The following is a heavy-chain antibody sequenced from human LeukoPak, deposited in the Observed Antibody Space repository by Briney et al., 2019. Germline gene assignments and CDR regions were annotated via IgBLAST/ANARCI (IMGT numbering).Heavy chain of an antibody. CDR2: IWYDGSNK. D-gene: IGHD6-19*01. CDR1: GFTFSSYG. J-gene: IGHJ6*02. Sequence: GGSLRLSCAASGFTFSSYGMHWVRQAPGKGLEWVAVIWYDGSNKYYADSVKGRFTISRDNSKNTLYLQMNSLRAEDTAVYYCARDRIAVAPSYNYYYGMDVWGQGTTVTVSS. CDR3: ARDRIAVAPSYNYYYGMDV. V-gene: IGHV3-33*01.